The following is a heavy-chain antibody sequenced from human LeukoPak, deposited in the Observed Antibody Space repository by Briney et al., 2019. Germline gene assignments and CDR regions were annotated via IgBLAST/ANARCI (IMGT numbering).Heavy chain of an antibody. CDR3: ARDLYAVAGTVDAFDI. CDR1: GGSISSHY. Sequence: PSETLSLTCSVSGGSISSHYWSWIRQPPGKGLEWIGYVFYTGSTNHNPSLKSRVTISIDTSKNQFSLKLSSVTAADTAVYYCARDLYAVAGTVDAFDIWGQGTMVTVSS. V-gene: IGHV4-59*11. CDR2: VFYTGST. J-gene: IGHJ3*02. D-gene: IGHD6-19*01.